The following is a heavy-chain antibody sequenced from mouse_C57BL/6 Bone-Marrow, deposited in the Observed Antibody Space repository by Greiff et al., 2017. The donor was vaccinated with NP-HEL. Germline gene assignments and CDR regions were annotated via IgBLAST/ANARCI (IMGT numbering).Heavy chain of an antibody. CDR3: ARSSITTVVAPYAMDY. CDR1: GFSLSTSGMG. CDR2: IYWDDDK. V-gene: IGHV8-12*01. J-gene: IGHJ4*01. Sequence: QVQLKESGPGILQSSQTLSLTCSFSGFSLSTSGMGVSWIRQPSGKGLEWLALIYWDDDKRYNPSLKSRLTISKDTSRNQVFLKITSVDTADTATYYCARSSITTVVAPYAMDYWGQGTSVTVSS. D-gene: IGHD1-1*01.